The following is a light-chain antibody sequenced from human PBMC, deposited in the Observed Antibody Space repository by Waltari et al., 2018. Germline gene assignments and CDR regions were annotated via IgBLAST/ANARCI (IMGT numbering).Light chain of an antibody. CDR1: RRISSTY. CDR2: GAS. CDR3: QQFAGSPAWT. Sequence: EIVLTQSPDTLSLSPGERATLSCRSSRRISSTYFAWYQQKPGQAPRLLIYGASRRANGVPDRFSGSGSGTDFTLVISRLEPEDCAVYFCQQFAGSPAWTFGQGTKVEIK. V-gene: IGKV3-20*01. J-gene: IGKJ1*01.